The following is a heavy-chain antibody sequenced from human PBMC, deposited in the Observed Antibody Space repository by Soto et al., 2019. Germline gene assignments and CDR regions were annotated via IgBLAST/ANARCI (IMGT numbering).Heavy chain of an antibody. Sequence: QVQLQQSGPGLVKPLGTLSLTCGVSGDSITTYKWWTWVRQTPGRGLEWIGEIYDSGNTRYNPSLKSRVTIAKDTSKNQLSLKLNSVTVADTAVYYCATCQLGEYYYAMDIWRQGTTVTVSS. V-gene: IGHV4-4*02. CDR2: IYDSGNT. D-gene: IGHD7-27*01. CDR1: GDSITTYKW. J-gene: IGHJ6*01. CDR3: ATCQLGEYYYAMDI.